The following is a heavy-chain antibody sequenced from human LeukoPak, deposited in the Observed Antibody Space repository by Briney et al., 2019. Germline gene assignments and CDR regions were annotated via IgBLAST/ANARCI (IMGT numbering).Heavy chain of an antibody. CDR2: INPNSGGT. CDR1: GYTFTGYY. D-gene: IGHD2-2*03. Sequence: ASVKVSCKASGYTFTGYYMHWVRQAPGQGLEWMGWINPNSGGTNYAQKFQGRVTMTRDTSISTAYMELGRLKSDDTAGYYGARERKNGWWFDPWGQGTLVTVSS. J-gene: IGHJ5*02. V-gene: IGHV1-2*02. CDR3: ARERKNGWWFDP.